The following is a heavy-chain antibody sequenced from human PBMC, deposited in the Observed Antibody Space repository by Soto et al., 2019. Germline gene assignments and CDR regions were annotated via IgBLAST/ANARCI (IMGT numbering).Heavy chain of an antibody. D-gene: IGHD4-4*01. J-gene: IGHJ6*02. V-gene: IGHV3-30*03. CDR1: RLTFSSYG. CDR3: ATLDYTKISCLYGLDI. Sequence: QVPLVESGGGVVQPGRSLRLSCAVSRLTFSSYGMHWVRQAPGKGLEWVAFISYDGSNKYYADSVKGRFTISRDNYKSTLYLQMNSLRPEHTAVYYCATLDYTKISCLYGLDIWGQGTTVTVSS. CDR2: ISYDGSNK.